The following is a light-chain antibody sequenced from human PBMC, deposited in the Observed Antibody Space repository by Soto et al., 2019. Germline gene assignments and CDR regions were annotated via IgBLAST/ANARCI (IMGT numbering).Light chain of an antibody. CDR1: QEIRKY. V-gene: IGKV1-33*01. Sequence: DIQMTKSPSSLSASVGDRVTITCQASQEIRKYLNWYQQKPGKAPNLLIYDTSNLETGVPSRFSGSGSRTDFTLDISRLQPEAIATYYWQQSDNLVTFGRGTKVDIX. J-gene: IGKJ4*01. CDR3: QQSDNLVT. CDR2: DTS.